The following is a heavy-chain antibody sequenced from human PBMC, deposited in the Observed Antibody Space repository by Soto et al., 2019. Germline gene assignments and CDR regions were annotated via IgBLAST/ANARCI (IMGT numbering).Heavy chain of an antibody. CDR1: GYTFTSYG. CDR2: ISAYNGNT. Sequence: SVKVSCKASGYTFTSYGISWVRQTPGQGLEWMGWISAYNGNTNYAQKLQGRVTMTTDTSTSTAYMELRSLRSDDTAVYYCARDGVDTATGYYYGMDVWGQGTTVTVSS. V-gene: IGHV1-18*01. CDR3: ARDGVDTATGYYYGMDV. J-gene: IGHJ6*02. D-gene: IGHD5-18*01.